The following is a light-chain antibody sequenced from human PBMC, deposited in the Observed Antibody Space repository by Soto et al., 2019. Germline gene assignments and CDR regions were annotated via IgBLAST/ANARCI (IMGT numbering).Light chain of an antibody. CDR1: QSVSMY. V-gene: IGKV1-39*01. CDR2: AAS. J-gene: IGKJ5*01. Sequence: DIQITQSPSSLSALVGDRVAMTCRASQSVSMYLNWYQHKPGKAPKLLINAASNLRSGVPSRFSGSGSGTDFTLTIDGLQPEDFAVYYCQQSYITPPITFGQGTRLEIK. CDR3: QQSYITPPIT.